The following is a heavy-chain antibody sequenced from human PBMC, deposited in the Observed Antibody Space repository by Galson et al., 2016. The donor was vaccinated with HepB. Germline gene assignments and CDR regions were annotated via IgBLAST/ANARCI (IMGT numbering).Heavy chain of an antibody. D-gene: IGHD3-22*01. CDR2: ISPHNGNT. CDR1: GFNFITYA. V-gene: IGHV1-18*01. Sequence: SVKVSCKASGFNFITYAINWVRQAPGQGLEWMGTISPHNGNTNHAQKFQYRVTMTTHISTRTAYMELESLRSDDTAVYYCATGSGPHVVVVIYFDYWVHGTLVAVST. CDR3: ATGSGPHVVVVIYFDY. J-gene: IGHJ4*01.